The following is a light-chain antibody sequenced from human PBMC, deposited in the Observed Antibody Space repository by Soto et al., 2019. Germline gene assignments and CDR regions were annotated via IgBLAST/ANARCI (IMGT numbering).Light chain of an antibody. Sequence: QTVVTQEPSFSVSPGGTVTLTCALSSGSVSPSYYPSWYQQTPGQAPRTVIHSTNTRSSGVPDRFSGSILGNKAALTITGAQADDESDYYWVLYMGSGISLFGGGTKLTVL. CDR1: SGSVSPSYY. CDR3: VLYMGSGISL. V-gene: IGLV8-61*01. J-gene: IGLJ3*02. CDR2: STN.